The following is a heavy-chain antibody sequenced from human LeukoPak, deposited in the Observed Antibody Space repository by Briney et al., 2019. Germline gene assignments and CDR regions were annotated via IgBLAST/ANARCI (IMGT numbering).Heavy chain of an antibody. J-gene: IGHJ4*02. CDR1: GGSFSGYY. CDR3: ARVRRNYYAIDY. Sequence: SETLSLTCAVYGGSFSGYYWSWIRQPPGKGLEWIGEINHSGSTSYNPSLKSRVTISVDTSKNQFSLKLSSVTAADTAVCYCARVRRNYYAIDYWGQGTLVSVSS. D-gene: IGHD1-7*01. CDR2: INHSGST. V-gene: IGHV4-34*01.